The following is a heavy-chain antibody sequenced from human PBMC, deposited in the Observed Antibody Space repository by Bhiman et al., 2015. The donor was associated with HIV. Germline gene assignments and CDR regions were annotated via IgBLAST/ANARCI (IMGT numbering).Heavy chain of an antibody. D-gene: IGHD6-19*01. Sequence: EVQLVESGGVVVQPGGSLRLSCAASGFTFDDYAMHWVRQAPGKGLEWVSLISWDGGSTSYADSVKGRFTISRDNSKNSLYLQMNSLRAEDTALYYCAKDKAHSSGWYAEEGGGFDYWGQGTLVTVSS. CDR1: GFTFDDYA. V-gene: IGHV3-43D*03. J-gene: IGHJ4*02. CDR3: AKDKAHSSGWYAEEGGGFDY. CDR2: ISWDGGST.